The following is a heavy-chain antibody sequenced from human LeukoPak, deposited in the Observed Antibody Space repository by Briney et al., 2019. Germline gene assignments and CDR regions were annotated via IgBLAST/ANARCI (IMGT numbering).Heavy chain of an antibody. CDR3: ARAERGAITVAFDI. CDR2: IIPILGIA. D-gene: IGHD3-10*01. Sequence: SVKVSCKASGGTFSSYAISWVRQAPGQGLEWMGRIIPILGIANYAQKFQGRVTITADRSTSTAYMELSSLRSEDTAVYYCARAERGAITVAFDIWGQGTMVTVSS. J-gene: IGHJ3*02. CDR1: GGTFSSYA. V-gene: IGHV1-69*04.